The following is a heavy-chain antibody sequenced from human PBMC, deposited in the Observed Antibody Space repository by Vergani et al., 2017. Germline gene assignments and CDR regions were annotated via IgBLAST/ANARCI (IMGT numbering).Heavy chain of an antibody. V-gene: IGHV4-59*01. J-gene: IGHJ6*02. CDR1: GGSISSYY. Sequence: QVQLQESGPGLVKPSETLSLTCTVSGGSISSYYWSWIRQPPGKGLEWIGYIYYSGSTNYNPSLKSRVTISVDTSKNQFSLKLSSVTAADTAVYYCASSRLGYCSSTSCYGMDVWGQGTTVTVSS. CDR3: ASSRLGYCSSTSCYGMDV. D-gene: IGHD2-2*01. CDR2: IYYSGST.